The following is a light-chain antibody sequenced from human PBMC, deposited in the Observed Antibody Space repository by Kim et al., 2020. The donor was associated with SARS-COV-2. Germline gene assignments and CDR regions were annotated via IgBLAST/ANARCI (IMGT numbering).Light chain of an antibody. J-gene: IGKJ2*01. CDR3: QQYGTSTGYT. CDR2: AAS. V-gene: IGKV3-20*01. Sequence: PGERATLACRASQSVSSNYLAWYQQKPGQAPRLLIYAASSRATGIPDRFSGSGSQTDFTLTINGLEPEDFALYYCQQYGTSTGYTFGQGTKLEIK. CDR1: QSVSSNY.